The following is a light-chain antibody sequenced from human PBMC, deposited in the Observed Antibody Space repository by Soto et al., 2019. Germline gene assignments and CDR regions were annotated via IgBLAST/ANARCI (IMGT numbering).Light chain of an antibody. Sequence: DIQMTQSPSSVSASVGDRVSITCRASQGISNWLAWYQQKPGRAPKLLIYAASSLQSGVSSRFSGSGSGTDFTLTISSLPPEYFATYYWQHGNSFPFTFGPGTKVDIK. CDR3: QHGNSFPFT. J-gene: IGKJ3*01. V-gene: IGKV1D-12*01. CDR1: QGISNW. CDR2: AAS.